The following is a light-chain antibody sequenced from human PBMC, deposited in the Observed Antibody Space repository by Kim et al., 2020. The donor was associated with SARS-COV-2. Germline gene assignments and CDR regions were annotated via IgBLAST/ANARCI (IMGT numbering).Light chain of an antibody. CDR3: SSYTSSSTVV. V-gene: IGLV2-14*03. J-gene: IGLJ2*01. Sequence: QSALTQPASVSGSPGQSITISCTGTSSDVGGYNYVSWYQQQPGKAPKLMIYSVSHRPSGVSNRFSGSKSGNTASLTISGLQAEDEADYYCSSYTSSSTVVFGGGTQLTVL. CDR1: SSDVGGYNY. CDR2: SVS.